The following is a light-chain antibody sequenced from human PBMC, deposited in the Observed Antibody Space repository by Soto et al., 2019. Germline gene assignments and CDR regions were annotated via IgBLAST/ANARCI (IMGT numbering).Light chain of an antibody. CDR3: QQFDRSLPSWT. CDR1: QSVSSNY. CDR2: GAS. V-gene: IGKV3-20*01. J-gene: IGKJ1*01. Sequence: ETVLTQSPGTLSLSPGERATLSCRASQSVSSNYLAWYQHIPGQAPRLLIYGASTRATGLPDRFSGSGSGTDFPLTISRLEPEDFAVYYCQQFDRSLPSWTFGQGTKVE.